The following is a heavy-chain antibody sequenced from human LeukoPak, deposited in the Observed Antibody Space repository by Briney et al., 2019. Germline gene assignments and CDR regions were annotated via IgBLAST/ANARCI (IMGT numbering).Heavy chain of an antibody. Sequence: PGRSLRLSCAASGFTFSSYAMHWVRQAPGKGLEWVAIISYDGSNKYYADSVKGRFTISRDNSKNTLYLQMNSLRAEDTAVYYCARSAESSSWVEFDYWGQGTLVTVSS. D-gene: IGHD6-13*01. J-gene: IGHJ4*02. CDR2: ISYDGSNK. CDR1: GFTFSSYA. V-gene: IGHV3-30*04. CDR3: ARSAESSSWVEFDY.